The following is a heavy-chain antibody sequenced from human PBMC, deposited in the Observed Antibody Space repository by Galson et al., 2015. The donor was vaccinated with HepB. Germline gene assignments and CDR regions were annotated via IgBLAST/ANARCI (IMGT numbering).Heavy chain of an antibody. CDR1: GYTFTGYY. D-gene: IGHD6-13*01. CDR3: ARDRMTSGIAAAGPDYYYYYGMDV. V-gene: IGHV1-2*06. J-gene: IGHJ6*02. CDR2: INPNSGGT. Sequence: SVKVSCKASGYTFTGYYMHWVRQAPGQGLEWMGRINPNSGGTNYAQKFQGRVTMTRDTSISTAYMELSRLRSDDTAVYYCARDRMTSGIAAAGPDYYYYYGMDVWGQGTTVTVSS.